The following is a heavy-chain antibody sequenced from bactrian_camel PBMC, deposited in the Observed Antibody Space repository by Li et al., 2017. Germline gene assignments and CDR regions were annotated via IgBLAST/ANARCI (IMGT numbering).Heavy chain of an antibody. J-gene: IGHJ4*01. CDR2: IYWRTGNT. CDR3: AAGERIDSSAVCRGVID. V-gene: IGHV3S59*01. Sequence: DVQLVESGGGSVQAGGSLRLSCAASGYTYSSYCMGWFRQAPGKEREGVAAIYWRTGNTYYADSVNGRFAISHDRANSTLHLRMDSLKPEDTALYYCAAGERIDSSAVCRGVIDWGQGTQVTVS. D-gene: IGHD1*01. CDR1: GYTYSSYC.